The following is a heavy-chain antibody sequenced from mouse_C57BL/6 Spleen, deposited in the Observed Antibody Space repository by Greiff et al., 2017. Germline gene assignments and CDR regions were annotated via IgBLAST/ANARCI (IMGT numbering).Heavy chain of an antibody. CDR3: ARSELGRYFDV. CDR2: IYPGDGDT. V-gene: IGHV1-80*01. D-gene: IGHD4-1*01. Sequence: VQLQQSGAELVKPGASVKISCKASGYAFRSYWMNWVKQRPGKGLEWIGQIYPGDGDTNYNGKVKGKATLTADKSSSTAYMQLSSLTSEDSAVYFCARSELGRYFDVWGTGTTVTVSS. J-gene: IGHJ1*03. CDR1: GYAFRSYW.